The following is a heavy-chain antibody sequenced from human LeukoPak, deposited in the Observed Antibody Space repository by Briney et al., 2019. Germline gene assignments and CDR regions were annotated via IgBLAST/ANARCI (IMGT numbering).Heavy chain of an antibody. V-gene: IGHV1-18*01. CDR1: GYTFTTYG. CDR2: VSGYTGNT. D-gene: IGHD1-14*01. J-gene: IGHJ4*02. CDR3: ARGEVSASLYYFDF. Sequence: ASVKVSCKTPGYTFTTYGVSWVRQAPGHGLEWMSWVSGYTGNTNYAERFQGRVTMTIDASTSTVYMELTNLRSDDTAVYFCARGEVSASLYYFDFWGQGTLVTVS.